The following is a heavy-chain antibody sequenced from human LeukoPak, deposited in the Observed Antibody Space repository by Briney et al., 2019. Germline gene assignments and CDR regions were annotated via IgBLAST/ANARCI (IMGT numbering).Heavy chain of an antibody. V-gene: IGHV3-33*01. CDR3: ARDGRGGSYYTDY. CDR2: IWYDDTKK. D-gene: IGHD1-26*01. Sequence: PGGSLRLSCAAYGFNFSSYGMRWVRQAPGKGLQWVAAIWYDDTKKYYADSVRDRFTISRDNSKNTLYLQMNSLRAEDTAVYYCARDGRGGSYYTDYWGQGTLVTVSS. CDR1: GFNFSSYG. J-gene: IGHJ4*02.